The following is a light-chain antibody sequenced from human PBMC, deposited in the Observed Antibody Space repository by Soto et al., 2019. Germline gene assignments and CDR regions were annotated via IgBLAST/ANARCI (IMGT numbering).Light chain of an antibody. CDR3: QQYGSSSWT. CDR1: QSVSSSY. Sequence: IGLTQSPGTLSLSPGERATLSCRASQSVSSSYLAWYQQKPGQAPRLLIYGTSSRATAIPDRFSGSGSGTDFTLTISRLEPEDFAVYYCQQYGSSSWTFGQGTTVDNK. J-gene: IGKJ1*01. CDR2: GTS. V-gene: IGKV3-20*01.